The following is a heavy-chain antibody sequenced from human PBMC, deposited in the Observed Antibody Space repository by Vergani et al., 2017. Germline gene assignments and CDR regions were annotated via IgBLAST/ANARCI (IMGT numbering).Heavy chain of an antibody. CDR2: IYSGDST. Sequence: EVQLVETGGGLIQPGGSLRLSCAASGFTVSSNYMSWVRQAPGKGLEWVSVIYSGDSTYYADSVKGRFTISRDNSKNTLYLQMNSLRTDDTATYYCANHFRGWGIDYWGQGTQVIVSS. J-gene: IGHJ4*02. V-gene: IGHV3-53*05. CDR3: ANHFRGWGIDY. D-gene: IGHD3-16*01. CDR1: GFTVSSNY.